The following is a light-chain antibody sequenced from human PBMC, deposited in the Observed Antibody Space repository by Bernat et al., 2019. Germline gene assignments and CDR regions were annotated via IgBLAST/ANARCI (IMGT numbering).Light chain of an antibody. V-gene: IGLV1-47*01. CDR3: ATWDDSLGGRV. J-gene: IGLJ3*02. CDR1: SSNIGSHA. CDR2: TTD. Sequence: QSVLTQPPSASGTPGQTVTISCSGSSSNIGSHAVYWYQQLPGTAPRLLIYTTDRRPSGVPDRFSGSKSGTSGSLAISGLQADDEADYYCATWDDSLGGRVFGGGTKLTVL.